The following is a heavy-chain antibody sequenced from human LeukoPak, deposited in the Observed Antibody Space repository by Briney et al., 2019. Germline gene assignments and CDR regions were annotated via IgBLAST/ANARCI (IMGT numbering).Heavy chain of an antibody. Sequence: SVKVSCKASGYTFTGYYMHWVRQAPGQGLEWMGWINPNSGGTNYAQKFQGRVAMTRDTSISTAYMELSRLRSDDTAVYYCAREQTYYYGSGSYYNGFYFDYWGQGTLVTVSS. D-gene: IGHD3-10*01. J-gene: IGHJ4*02. V-gene: IGHV1-2*02. CDR1: GYTFTGYY. CDR3: AREQTYYYGSGSYYNGFYFDY. CDR2: INPNSGGT.